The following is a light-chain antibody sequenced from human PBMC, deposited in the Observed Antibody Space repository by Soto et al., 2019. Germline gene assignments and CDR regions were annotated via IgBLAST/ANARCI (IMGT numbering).Light chain of an antibody. Sequence: DIVMTQSPDSLAVSLGERATINCKSSQSVLYSSNNQNYLAWYQQKPGQPPKLLIYWASIRESGVPDRFSGSGSRTDFTLTISSLQAEDVAVYYCQQHYSTPLTFGQGTKVEIK. J-gene: IGKJ1*01. CDR1: QSVLYSSNNQNY. CDR2: WAS. CDR3: QQHYSTPLT. V-gene: IGKV4-1*01.